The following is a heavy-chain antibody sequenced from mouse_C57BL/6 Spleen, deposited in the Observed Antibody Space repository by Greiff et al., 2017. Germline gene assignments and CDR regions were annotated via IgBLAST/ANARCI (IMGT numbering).Heavy chain of an antibody. V-gene: IGHV1-53*01. CDR3: ANYDYSYYAMDY. J-gene: IGHJ4*01. Sequence: QVQLQQPGTELVKPGASVKLSCKASGYTFTSYWMHWVKQRPGQGLEWIGNIIPSNGGTNYNEKFKSKATLTVDKSSSTAYMQLSSLTSEDSAVYYCANYDYSYYAMDYWGQGTSVTVSS. CDR1: GYTFTSYW. CDR2: IIPSNGGT. D-gene: IGHD2-4*01.